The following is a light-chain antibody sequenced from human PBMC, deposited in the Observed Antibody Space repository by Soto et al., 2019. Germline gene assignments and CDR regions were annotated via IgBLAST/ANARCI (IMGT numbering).Light chain of an antibody. CDR3: QEYSNWWT. CDR1: QSVGTN. J-gene: IGKJ1*01. Sequence: ETVMTQSPATLSVSPGERATLSCRASQSVGTNVAWYQHKPGQAPRLLIYGASIRATGVPARFSGSAPGAEFTLTISSLQSEDSAVYYCQEYSNWWTFGQGTKIEIK. CDR2: GAS. V-gene: IGKV3-15*01.